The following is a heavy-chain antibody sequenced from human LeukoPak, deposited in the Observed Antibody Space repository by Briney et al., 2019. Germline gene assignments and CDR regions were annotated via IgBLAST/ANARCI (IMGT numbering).Heavy chain of an antibody. D-gene: IGHD2-15*01. CDR1: GFTFSSYA. CDR3: AKTQGGRSIVVVVAAVYDY. J-gene: IGHJ4*02. Sequence: GGSLRLSCAASGFTFSSYAMSWVRQAPGKGLEWVSAISGSGGSTYYADSEKGRFTISRDNSKNTLYLQMNSLRAEDTAVYYCAKTQGGRSIVVVVAAVYDYWGQGTLVTVSS. V-gene: IGHV3-23*01. CDR2: ISGSGGST.